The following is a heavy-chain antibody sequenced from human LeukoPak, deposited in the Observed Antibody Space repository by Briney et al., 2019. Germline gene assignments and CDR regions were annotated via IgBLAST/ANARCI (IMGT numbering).Heavy chain of an antibody. Sequence: PGGSLRLSCAASGFTFSSYSMNWVRQAPGKGLEWVSSISSSSSYIYYADSVKGRFTISRDNAKNPLYLQMNSLRAEDTAVYYCARDYDSSGYYYTLWYYYYGMDVWGQGTTVTVSS. V-gene: IGHV3-21*01. CDR1: GFTFSSYS. CDR2: ISSSSSYI. CDR3: ARDYDSSGYYYTLWYYYYGMDV. D-gene: IGHD3-22*01. J-gene: IGHJ6*02.